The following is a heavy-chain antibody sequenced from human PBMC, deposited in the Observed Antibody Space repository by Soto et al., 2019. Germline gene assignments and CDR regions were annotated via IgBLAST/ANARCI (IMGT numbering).Heavy chain of an antibody. CDR2: IKADGSEK. Sequence: EVRLVESGGGLVQPGGSLRLSCVASGFTFSNFWMSWVRQAPGKGLEWVANIKADGSEKRYVDSVKGRLTISRDNAKNLVYLEMNSLRVEDTALYYCGRDEVRNGVGVWGQGTMVTVSS. CDR3: GRDEVRNGVGV. J-gene: IGHJ6*02. CDR1: GFTFSNFW. V-gene: IGHV3-7*01.